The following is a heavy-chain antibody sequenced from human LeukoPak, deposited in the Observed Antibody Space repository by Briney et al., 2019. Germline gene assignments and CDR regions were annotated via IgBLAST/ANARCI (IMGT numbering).Heavy chain of an antibody. J-gene: IGHJ4*02. CDR3: ARSDCSSTSCYILEY. V-gene: IGHV3-30-3*01. Sequence: GGSLRLSCAASGFSFSSYAMHWGRQAPGKGRGWGAVISYDGSKKYYADSVKGRFTISRDNSKNTLYLQINSLRAEDTAVYYCARSDCSSTSCYILEYWGQGTLVTVSS. CDR1: GFSFSSYA. D-gene: IGHD2-2*02. CDR2: ISYDGSKK.